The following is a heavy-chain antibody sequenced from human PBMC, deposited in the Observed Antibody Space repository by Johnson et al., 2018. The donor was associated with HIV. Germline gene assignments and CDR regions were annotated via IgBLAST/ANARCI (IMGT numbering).Heavy chain of an antibody. J-gene: IGHJ3*02. CDR2: ISYDGSNK. V-gene: IGHV3-30-3*01. CDR3: ASPYYYDSSGSPRYAFDI. Sequence: QVQLVESGGGVVQPGRSLRLSCAASGFTFSSYAMHWVRQAPGKGLEWVAVISYDGSNKAFADSLKGRFTISRDDSKNSLYLQMNSLRREDTAVYYCASPYYYDSSGSPRYAFDIWGQGTMVTVSS. CDR1: GFTFSSYA. D-gene: IGHD3-22*01.